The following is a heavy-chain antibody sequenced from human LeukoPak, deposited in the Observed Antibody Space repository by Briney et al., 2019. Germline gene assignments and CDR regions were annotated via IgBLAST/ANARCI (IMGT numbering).Heavy chain of an antibody. Sequence: GGSLRLSCAASGFTFSDYYMSWVRQAPGKGLEWVSVIYGGATTDYADSVKGRFTISTDSSKNTLYLQMNSLRDEDTSVYYCARGGRTDSGSYPYGMDVWGQGATVTVSS. D-gene: IGHD3-10*01. CDR3: ARGGRTDSGSYPYGMDV. CDR2: IYGGATT. CDR1: GFTFSDYY. J-gene: IGHJ6*02. V-gene: IGHV3-66*01.